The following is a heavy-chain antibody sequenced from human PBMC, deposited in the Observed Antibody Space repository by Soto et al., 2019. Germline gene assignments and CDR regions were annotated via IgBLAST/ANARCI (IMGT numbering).Heavy chain of an antibody. D-gene: IGHD2-15*01. CDR3: SADRPDIGVGWWV. CDR2: IVVASGQT. J-gene: IGHJ6*02. Sequence: SVKVSCKASGSGFIRSGIQWVRQAHGQRLEWIGWIVVASGQTNYAQNFRGRVAITRDTSTATAYIELTGLTSEDTAVYFCSADRPDIGVGWWVWGQGTTVTVSS. CDR1: GSGFIRSG. V-gene: IGHV1-58*02.